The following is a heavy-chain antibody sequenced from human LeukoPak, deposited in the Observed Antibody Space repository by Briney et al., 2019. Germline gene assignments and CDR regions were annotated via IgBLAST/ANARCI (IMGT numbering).Heavy chain of an antibody. CDR2: VHPSEGT. V-gene: IGHV4-4*02. D-gene: IGHD3-22*01. CDR1: GGSVSHSNW. Sequence: SETLSLTCAVSGGSVSHSNWWTWVRQSPGKGLEWIGEVHPSEGTNYNPSLKSRVTISLDKSKNQFSLELNSVTGADTAIYYCATYYDRSGHKLGYWGQGTLVTVSS. J-gene: IGHJ4*02. CDR3: ATYYDRSGHKLGY.